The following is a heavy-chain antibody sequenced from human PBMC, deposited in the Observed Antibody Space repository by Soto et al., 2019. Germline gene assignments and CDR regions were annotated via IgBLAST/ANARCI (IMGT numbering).Heavy chain of an antibody. CDR1: GGSISSGDYY. Sequence: PSETLSLTCAVSGGSISSGDYYWSWIRQPPGKGLEWIGYIYYSGSTYYNPSLKSRVTISVDTSKNQFSLKLSSVTAADTAVYYCARDHAVVTPGHWFDPWGQGTLVTVSS. J-gene: IGHJ5*02. CDR3: ARDHAVVTPGHWFDP. V-gene: IGHV4-30-4*01. D-gene: IGHD2-21*02. CDR2: IYYSGST.